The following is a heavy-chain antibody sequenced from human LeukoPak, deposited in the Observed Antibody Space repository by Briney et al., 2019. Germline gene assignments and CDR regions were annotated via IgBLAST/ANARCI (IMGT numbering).Heavy chain of an antibody. V-gene: IGHV4-61*01. D-gene: IGHD3-3*01. CDR3: ARDSGYYDFWSGYYNYYYYGMDV. CDR2: IYYSGST. CDR1: GDSIGSGSYY. Sequence: SETLSLTCTVSGDSIGSGSYYWSWIRQPPGKGLEWIGYIYYSGSTNYNPSLKSRVTISVDTSKNQFSLKLSSVTAADTAVYYCARDSGYYDFWSGYYNYYYYGMDVWGQGTTVTVSS. J-gene: IGHJ6*02.